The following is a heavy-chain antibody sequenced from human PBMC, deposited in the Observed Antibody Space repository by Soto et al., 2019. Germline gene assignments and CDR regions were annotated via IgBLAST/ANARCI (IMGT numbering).Heavy chain of an antibody. Sequence: PSETLSLTCTVSGGSISSYYWSWIRQPPGKGLEWIGYIYYSGSTNYNPSLKSRVTISVDTSKNQFSLSLSSVTAADTALYYCARTTAVPTTLRSRYYFDYWGQGTLVTVSA. CDR3: ARTTAVPTTLRSRYYFDY. D-gene: IGHD1-26*01. V-gene: IGHV4-59*01. CDR1: GGSISSYY. CDR2: IYYSGST. J-gene: IGHJ4*02.